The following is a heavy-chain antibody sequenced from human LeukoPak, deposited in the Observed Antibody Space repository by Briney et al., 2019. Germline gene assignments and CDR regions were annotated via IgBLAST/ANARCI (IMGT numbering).Heavy chain of an antibody. J-gene: IGHJ5*02. Sequence: GGSLRLSCAASGFTFSSHWMSCVRQAPGKGLEWVANIKEDGSEKYYVDSVKGRFTISRDNAKNSLYLQMNSLSAEDTAVYYCASTAGYSSGWYAWGQGTLVTVSS. CDR3: ASTAGYSSGWYA. CDR1: GFTFSSHW. CDR2: IKEDGSEK. D-gene: IGHD6-19*01. V-gene: IGHV3-7*01.